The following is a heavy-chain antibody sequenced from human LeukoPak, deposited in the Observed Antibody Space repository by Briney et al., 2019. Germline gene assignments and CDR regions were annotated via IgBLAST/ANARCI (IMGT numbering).Heavy chain of an antibody. J-gene: IGHJ4*02. CDR3: AREVAGRPHPPTN. CDR1: GYTFTSYG. CDR2: ISAYNGNT. D-gene: IGHD6-19*01. Sequence: ASVKVSCKXSGYTFTSYGISRVRQAPGQGLEWMGWISAYNGNTNYAQKLQGRVTMTTDTSTSTAYMELRSLRSDDTAVYYCAREVAGRPHPPTNWGQGTLVTVSS. V-gene: IGHV1-18*01.